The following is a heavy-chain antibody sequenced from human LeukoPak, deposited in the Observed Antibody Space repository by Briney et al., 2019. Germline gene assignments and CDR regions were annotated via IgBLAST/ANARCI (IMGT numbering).Heavy chain of an antibody. J-gene: IGHJ3*02. CDR2: ISAYNGNT. CDR1: GYTFTSYG. V-gene: IGHV1-18*01. CDR3: ARDQGIAVAGTNHAFDI. D-gene: IGHD6-19*01. Sequence: ASVKVSCKASGYTFTSYGISWVRQAPGQGLEWMGWISAYNGNTNYAQKLQGRVTMTTDTSTSTAYMELRSLRSDDTAVYYCARDQGIAVAGTNHAFDIWGQGTMVTVSS.